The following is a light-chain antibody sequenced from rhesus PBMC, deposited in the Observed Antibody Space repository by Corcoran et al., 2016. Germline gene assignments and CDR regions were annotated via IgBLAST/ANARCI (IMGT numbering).Light chain of an antibody. CDR1: ENVNKY. V-gene: IGKV1-74*01. CDR2: KVS. CDR3: QHGHGPPCS. J-gene: IGKJ2*01. Sequence: DIQMTQSPSSLSASVGDRVTITCRASENVNKYVNWYQKKPGKASKLLIYKVSTLQSGVPSRFSGSGSGTDYNFTLSSLQPEDVATCYCQHGHGPPCSFSQGTKVEIK.